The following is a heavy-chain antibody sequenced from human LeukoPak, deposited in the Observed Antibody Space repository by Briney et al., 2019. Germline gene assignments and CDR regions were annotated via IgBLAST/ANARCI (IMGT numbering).Heavy chain of an antibody. Sequence: SETLSLTCAVYGGSFSGYYWSWIRQPPGKGLEWIGKINHSGSTNYNPSLKSRVTISVDTSKNQFSLKLSSVTAADTAVYYCASTRPGVVVITTSMDYWGQGTLVTVSS. J-gene: IGHJ4*02. CDR2: INHSGST. CDR1: GGSFSGYY. V-gene: IGHV4-34*01. CDR3: ASTRPGVVVITTSMDY. D-gene: IGHD3-22*01.